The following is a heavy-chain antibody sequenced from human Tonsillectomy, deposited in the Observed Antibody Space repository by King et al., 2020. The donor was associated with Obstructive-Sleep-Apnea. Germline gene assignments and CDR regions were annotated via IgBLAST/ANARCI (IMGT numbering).Heavy chain of an antibody. CDR3: ARDPRTYGVWGYAFDI. CDR1: GGSISSNSYH. D-gene: IGHD4-17*01. CDR2: IYYNGSP. V-gene: IGHV4-39*07. Sequence: QLQESGPRMVKPSETLSLICTVSGGSISSNSYHWGWIRQSPGKGPEWIGSIYYNGSPDHNPSLKSRVTISVDTSKNQFSLMLSSVTAADTAVYYCARDPRTYGVWGYAFDIWGQGTMVTVSS. J-gene: IGHJ3*02.